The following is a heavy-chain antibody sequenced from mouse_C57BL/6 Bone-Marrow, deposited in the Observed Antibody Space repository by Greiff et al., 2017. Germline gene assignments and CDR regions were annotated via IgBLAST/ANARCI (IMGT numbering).Heavy chain of an antibody. CDR1: GFTFSDYG. CDR2: ISSGSSTI. J-gene: IGHJ2*01. D-gene: IGHD4-1*01. Sequence: EVQGVESGGGLVKPGGSLKLSCAASGFTFSDYGMHWVRQAPEKGLEWVAYISSGSSTISSAEKVKGRFTFSRDNAKNTLFLQMTSMRTEDTAMYYCARKGKINWFYYFDYWGQGTTLTVSS. V-gene: IGHV5-17*01. CDR3: ARKGKINWFYYFDY.